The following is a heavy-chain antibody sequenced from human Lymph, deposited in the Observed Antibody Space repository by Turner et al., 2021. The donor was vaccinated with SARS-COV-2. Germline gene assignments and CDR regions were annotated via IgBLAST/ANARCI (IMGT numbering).Heavy chain of an antibody. Sequence: EVQLLESGGGLVQPGGSLRLSCSAFGCTFSSHARSWVRQAQGKGLEWVSVISGNGGITYYADSVKGRFTISRDNSKNTVYLQMKSLRAEDTAVYYCAKNEMAMIAVVITLFDYWGQGTLVTVSS. CDR2: ISGNGGIT. V-gene: IGHV3-23*01. J-gene: IGHJ4*02. CDR1: GCTFSSHA. CDR3: AKNEMAMIAVVITLFDY. D-gene: IGHD3-22*01.